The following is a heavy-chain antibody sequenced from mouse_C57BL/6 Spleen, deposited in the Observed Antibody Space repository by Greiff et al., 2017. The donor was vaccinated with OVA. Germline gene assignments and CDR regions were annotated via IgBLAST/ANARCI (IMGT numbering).Heavy chain of an antibody. V-gene: IGHV5-16*01. CDR2: INYDGSST. CDR3: ARDLIYDGYYGAMDY. Sequence: EVKLMESEGGLVQPGSSMKLSCTASGFTFSDYYMAWVRQVPEKGLEWVANINYDGSSTYYLDSLKSRFIISRDNAKNILYLQMSSLKSEDTATYYCARDLIYDGYYGAMDYWGQGTSVTVSS. J-gene: IGHJ4*01. CDR1: GFTFSDYY. D-gene: IGHD2-3*01.